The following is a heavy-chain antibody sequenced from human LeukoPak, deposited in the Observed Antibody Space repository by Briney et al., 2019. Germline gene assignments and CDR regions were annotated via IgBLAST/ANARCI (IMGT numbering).Heavy chain of an antibody. CDR1: GDSPNTYY. V-gene: IGHV4-59*01. CDR3: ARVVRGVVTSNWFDP. J-gene: IGHJ5*02. Sequence: KPSETLSLTCTVSGDSPNTYYWTWIRQTPGKELEWIGFVASSGTSNYNPSLKSRVSISIDTSKNQFSLALTSVTPADTAVYYCARVVRGVVTSNWFDPWGQGTLVSVSS. CDR2: VASSGTS. D-gene: IGHD2-21*02.